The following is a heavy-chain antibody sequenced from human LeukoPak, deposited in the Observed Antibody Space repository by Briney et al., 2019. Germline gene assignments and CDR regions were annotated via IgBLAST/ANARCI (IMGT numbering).Heavy chain of an antibody. D-gene: IGHD2-2*01. J-gene: IGHJ6*02. Sequence: ASVKVSCMASGYTFTSYAMHWVRQAPGQRLEWMGWINAGNGNTKYSQKFQGRVTITRDTSASTAYMELSSLRSEDTAVYYCARGYCSSTSCYMDVWGQGTTVT. CDR1: GYTFTSYA. CDR3: ARGYCSSTSCYMDV. CDR2: INAGNGNT. V-gene: IGHV1-3*01.